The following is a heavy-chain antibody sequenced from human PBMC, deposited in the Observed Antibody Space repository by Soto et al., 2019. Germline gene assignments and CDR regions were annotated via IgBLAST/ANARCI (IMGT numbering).Heavy chain of an antibody. D-gene: IGHD3-10*01. CDR2: IIPILGIA. J-gene: IGHJ5*02. CDR3: ARDPVPTVVRGVSNWFAP. CDR1: GGTFSSYT. Sequence: QVQLVQSGAEVKKPGSSVKVSCKASGGTFSSYTISWVRQAPGQGLEWMGRIIPILGIANYAQKFQGRVTITADXXTXTXXMELSSLRSEDTAVYYCARDPVPTVVRGVSNWFAPWGQGTLVTVSS. V-gene: IGHV1-69*08.